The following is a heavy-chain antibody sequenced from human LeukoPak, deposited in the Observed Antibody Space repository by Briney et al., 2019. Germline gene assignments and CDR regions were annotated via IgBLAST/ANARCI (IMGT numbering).Heavy chain of an antibody. Sequence: ASVTVSCKASGYTFTGYYMHWVRQAPGQGLEWMGWINPNSGGTNYAQKFQGRVTMTRDTSISTAYMELSRLRSDDTAVYYCARLEGIAAAGTDWFDPWGQGTLVTVSS. D-gene: IGHD6-13*01. CDR2: INPNSGGT. J-gene: IGHJ5*02. CDR3: ARLEGIAAAGTDWFDP. V-gene: IGHV1-2*02. CDR1: GYTFTGYY.